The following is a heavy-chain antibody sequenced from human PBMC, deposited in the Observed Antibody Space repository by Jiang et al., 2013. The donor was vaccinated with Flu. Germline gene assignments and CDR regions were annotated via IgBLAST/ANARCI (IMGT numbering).Heavy chain of an antibody. J-gene: IGHJ6*02. CDR3: ARGFGELYQSRPYYYGMDV. CDR2: INPSGGST. CDR1: GYTFTTLL. D-gene: IGHD3-10*01. V-gene: IGHV1-46*03. Sequence: KASGYTFTTLLYALGATGPGQGLEWMGIINPSGGSTSYAQKFQGRVTMTRDTSTSTVYMELSSLRSEDTAVYYCARGFGELYQSRPYYYGMDVWGQGTTVTVSS.